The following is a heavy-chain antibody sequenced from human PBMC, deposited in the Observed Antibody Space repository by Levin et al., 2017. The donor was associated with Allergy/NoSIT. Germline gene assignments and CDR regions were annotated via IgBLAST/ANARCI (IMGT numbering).Heavy chain of an antibody. J-gene: IGHJ6*02. CDR2: IAPYNGKT. CDR1: GYTFRSYG. CDR3: ARSLILDGDPHVMDV. D-gene: IGHD7-27*01. Sequence: ASVKVSCKTSGYTFRSYGISWVRQAPGQGLEWVGWIAPYNGKTKYSQKFQDRVTMSADTSTSTAYMEVRGLKSDDTALYYCARSLILDGDPHVMDVWGQGTTVTVSS. V-gene: IGHV1-18*01.